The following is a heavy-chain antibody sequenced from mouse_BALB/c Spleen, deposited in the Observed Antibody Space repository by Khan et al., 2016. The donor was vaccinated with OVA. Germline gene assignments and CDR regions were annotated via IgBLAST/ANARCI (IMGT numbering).Heavy chain of an antibody. CDR2: IDPFSGGT. V-gene: IGHV1S135*01. Sequence: VQLKQSGPDLMKPGASLKISCKASGYSFTSYYIHWVVQSHGKSLEWIGYIDPFSGGTTYNQKFKGKAILTVDNSSSTAYIHLSNLTSEDSAVYYCTRHGYVAWFTYWGQGTLVTVSA. CDR3: TRHGYVAWFTY. J-gene: IGHJ3*01. D-gene: IGHD2-2*01. CDR1: GYSFTSYY.